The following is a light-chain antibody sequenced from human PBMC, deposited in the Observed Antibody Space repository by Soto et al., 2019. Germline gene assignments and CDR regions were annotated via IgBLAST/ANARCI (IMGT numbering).Light chain of an antibody. V-gene: IGLV1-44*01. Sequence: QSVLTQAPSASGTPGQRVTISCSGSRSNIGSDTVNWYQQLPGTAPKLLIYSSNQRPSGVPDRFSGSKSGTSASLAISGLQSEDEADYYCAAWDDSPNGYVFGTGTKLTVL. J-gene: IGLJ1*01. CDR3: AAWDDSPNGYV. CDR2: SSN. CDR1: RSNIGSDT.